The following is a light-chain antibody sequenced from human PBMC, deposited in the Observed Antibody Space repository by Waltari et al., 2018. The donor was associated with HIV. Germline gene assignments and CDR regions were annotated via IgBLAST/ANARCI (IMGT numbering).Light chain of an antibody. CDR2: RNN. J-gene: IGLJ3*02. CDR1: SSNIGRNF. Sequence: QSVMTQPPSASGTPGQRVTISCSGSSSNIGRNFVDWYQQLPGTAPKLLIYRNNQRPSGVPDRFSGSKSGTSASLAIGGLRSEDEADYYCAAWDDSLSAWVFGGGTKLTVL. CDR3: AAWDDSLSAWV. V-gene: IGLV1-47*01.